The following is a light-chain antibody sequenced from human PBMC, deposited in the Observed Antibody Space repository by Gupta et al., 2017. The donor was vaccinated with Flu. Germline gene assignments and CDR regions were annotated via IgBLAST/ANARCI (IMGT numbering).Light chain of an antibody. CDR1: NIGSKR. V-gene: IGLV3-21*03. CDR2: DDS. CDR3: QVWDSSSDHRV. Sequence: GKTARITCGGNNIGSKRLHWYQQKPGQAPVLVVNDDSDRPSGIPERFSGSNSGNTATLTISRVGAGDEADYYCQVWDSSSDHRVFGGGTKLTV. J-gene: IGLJ3*02.